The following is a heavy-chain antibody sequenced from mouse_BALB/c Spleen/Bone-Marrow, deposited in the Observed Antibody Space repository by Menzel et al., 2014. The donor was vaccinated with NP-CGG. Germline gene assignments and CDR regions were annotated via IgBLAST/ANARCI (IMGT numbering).Heavy chain of an antibody. CDR3: ARGNGFAY. CDR1: GFTFSSYT. V-gene: IGHV5-12-2*01. J-gene: IGHJ3*01. Sequence: EVQGVESGGGLVQPGGSLKFSCAASGFTFSSYTMSWVRQTPEKRLDWVAYISNGGGSTYYPDTVKGRFTISRDNAKNTLYLQMSSLKSEDTAMYYCARGNGFAYWGQGTLVTVSA. CDR2: ISNGGGST.